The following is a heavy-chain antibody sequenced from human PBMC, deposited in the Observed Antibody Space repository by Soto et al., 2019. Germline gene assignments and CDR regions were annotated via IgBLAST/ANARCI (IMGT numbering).Heavy chain of an antibody. CDR2: IYYSGST. Sequence: SETLSLTCTVSGGSISSGGYYWSWIRQHPGKGLEWIGYIYYSGSTYYNPSLKSRVTISVDTSKNQFSLKLSSVTAADTAVYYCARASCSSTSCYRENWFDPWGQGTLVTVSS. D-gene: IGHD2-2*01. J-gene: IGHJ5*02. CDR1: GGSISSGGYY. V-gene: IGHV4-31*03. CDR3: ARASCSSTSCYRENWFDP.